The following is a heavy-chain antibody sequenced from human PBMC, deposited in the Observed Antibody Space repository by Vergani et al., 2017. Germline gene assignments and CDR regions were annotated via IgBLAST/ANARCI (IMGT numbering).Heavy chain of an antibody. V-gene: IGHV3-9*01. CDR2: ISWNSGRT. D-gene: IGHD2-15*01. CDR1: GFKFGDYA. CDR3: VRDLDCSPSNCYHGFDP. Sequence: EVQLVESGGGMVQPGRSLRLSCGASGFKFGDYAMHWVRQAPGRGLEWVSGISWNSGRTDYADSVKGRFIISRDNAKKSLSLIMNSLRPEDTALYYCVRDLDCSPSNCYHGFDPWGQGTLVTVSS. J-gene: IGHJ5*02.